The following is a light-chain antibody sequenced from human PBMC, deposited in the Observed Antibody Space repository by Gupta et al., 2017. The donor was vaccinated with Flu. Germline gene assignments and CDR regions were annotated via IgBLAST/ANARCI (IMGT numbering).Light chain of an antibody. CDR3: QAWDRITAV. Sequence: SYDLTQPPSVSVSPGQTARITCSGEKLSQKYASWYQQKPGQSPILVIFEDNRRPSGIPDRFSGSNSGDTATLTISESQAVDEADYFCQAWDRITAVFGGGTKLTVL. CDR2: EDN. V-gene: IGLV3-1*01. CDR1: KLSQKY. J-gene: IGLJ2*01.